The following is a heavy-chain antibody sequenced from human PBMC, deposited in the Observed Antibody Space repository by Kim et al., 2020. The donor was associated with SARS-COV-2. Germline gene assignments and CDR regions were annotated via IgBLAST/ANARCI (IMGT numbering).Heavy chain of an antibody. CDR2: INPDSGVT. CDR1: GYTFTTRY. Sequence: ASVKVSCKTSGYTFTTRYLHWVRQAPGHGLEWMGWINPDSGVTDYAQRFKGSVTMTMDKSISTVYVELSSLKSDDTDVYYCARGNTETIDYWGQGTLVTVSS. CDR3: ARGNTETIDY. J-gene: IGHJ4*02. V-gene: IGHV1-2*02.